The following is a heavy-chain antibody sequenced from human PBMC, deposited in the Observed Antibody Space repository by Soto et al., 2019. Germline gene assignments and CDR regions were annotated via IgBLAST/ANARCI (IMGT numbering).Heavy chain of an antibody. CDR2: IYYSGST. Sequence: SETLSLTCTVSGGSISSSSYYWGWIRQPPGKGLEWIGSIYYSGSTYYNPSLKSRVTISVDTSKNQFSLKLSSVTAADTAVYYCARHVPYLLVYWGQGTLVTVSS. CDR3: ARHVPYLLVY. D-gene: IGHD2-2*01. J-gene: IGHJ4*02. CDR1: GGSISSSSYY. V-gene: IGHV4-39*01.